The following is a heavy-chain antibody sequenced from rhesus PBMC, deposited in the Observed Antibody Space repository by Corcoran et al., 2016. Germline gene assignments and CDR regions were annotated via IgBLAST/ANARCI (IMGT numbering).Heavy chain of an antibody. CDR3: VREGSGYNHIDN. CDR2: IHGSGSSN. Sequence: QVQLQESGTGLVKPLETLSLTCAVSGGSFSSHSWSWFRQPPGKGLEWIWYIHGSGSSNNYNPSLKSRVTLSVDTAKNQFSLKLSSVTAADTAVYYCVREGSGYNHIDNWGQGVLVTVSS. CDR1: GGSFSSHS. V-gene: IGHV4S11*01. J-gene: IGHJ4*01. D-gene: IGHD2-21*01.